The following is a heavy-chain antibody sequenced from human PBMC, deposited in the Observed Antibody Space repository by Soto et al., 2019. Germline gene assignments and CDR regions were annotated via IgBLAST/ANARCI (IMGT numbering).Heavy chain of an antibody. Sequence: GGSLRLSCTASGFTXVDYAMRWVRQVLGKGLEWVSGISCSSGNIDYADSVKGRFTTSRDNSKNSLYLQMNSLRPEDTALYYCVRIKRGYRYRPPLDLSGQGTLVTGSS. J-gene: IGHJ4*01. V-gene: IGHV3-9*01. CDR2: ISCSSGNI. CDR3: VRIKRGYRYRPPLDL. CDR1: GFTXVDYA. D-gene: IGHD5-18*01.